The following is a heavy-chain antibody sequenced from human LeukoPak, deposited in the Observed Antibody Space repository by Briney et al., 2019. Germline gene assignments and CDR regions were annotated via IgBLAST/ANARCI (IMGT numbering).Heavy chain of an antibody. CDR2: IKQDGSEM. V-gene: IGHV3-7*01. CDR1: RFTFSYYW. D-gene: IGHD2-2*02. Sequence: GGSLRLSCAASRFTFSYYWMNWVRQAPGKGLEWVANIKQDGSEMYYVDSVKGRFTVSRDNAKNSLYLQMNSLRAEDTAVYCCARGNYYCSGTSCYTFLDYWGQGTLVTVSS. J-gene: IGHJ4*02. CDR3: ARGNYYCSGTSCYTFLDY.